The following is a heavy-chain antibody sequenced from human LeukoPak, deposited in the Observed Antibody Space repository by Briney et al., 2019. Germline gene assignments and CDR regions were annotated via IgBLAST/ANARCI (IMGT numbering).Heavy chain of an antibody. D-gene: IGHD6-13*01. CDR3: ASQIAAAGLDY. CDR2: ISYSGSST. J-gene: IGHJ4*02. V-gene: IGHV3-23*01. CDR1: GFIFSNYA. Sequence: GGSLRLSCAASGFIFSNYAMNWVRQAPGKGLEWVSAISYSGSSTYYADSVKGRFTISRDNSKNTLYLQMNSLRAEDTAVYYCASQIAAAGLDYWGQGTLVTVSS.